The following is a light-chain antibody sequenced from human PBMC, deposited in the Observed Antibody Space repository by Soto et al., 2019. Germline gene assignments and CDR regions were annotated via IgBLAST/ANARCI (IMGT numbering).Light chain of an antibody. CDR2: NTN. J-gene: IGLJ3*02. Sequence: QAVVTQEPSLTVSPGGTVSLTCGSSTGAVTSEHYAYWFQQKPGQAPRTLIYNTNNKQSWTPARFSGSLLGGKAALTLSGAHPEDEAEYYCLLSYSGPRVFGGGTKLTVL. CDR1: TGAVTSEHY. CDR3: LLSYSGPRV. V-gene: IGLV7-46*01.